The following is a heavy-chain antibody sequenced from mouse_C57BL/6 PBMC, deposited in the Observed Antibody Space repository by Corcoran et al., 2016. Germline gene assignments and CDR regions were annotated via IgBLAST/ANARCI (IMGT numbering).Heavy chain of an antibody. D-gene: IGHD1-1*01. CDR3: ARITTVVTTGAMDY. J-gene: IGHJ4*01. Sequence: EVQLQQSGPELVKPGASVKISCKASGYTFTDYYMNWVKQSHGKSLEWIGDINPNNGGTSYNQKFKGKATLTVDKSSSTAYMELRSLTSEDSAVYYCARITTVVTTGAMDYWSQGTSVTVSS. CDR1: GYTFTDYY. V-gene: IGHV1-26*01. CDR2: INPNNGGT.